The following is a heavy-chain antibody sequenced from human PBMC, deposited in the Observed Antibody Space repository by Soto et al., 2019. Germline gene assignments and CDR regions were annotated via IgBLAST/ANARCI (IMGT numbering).Heavy chain of an antibody. J-gene: IGHJ4*02. Sequence: SETLSLTCNVSGTSIIAYYWTWIRQPPGKALEWIGYISYRGSTKYNPSLKNRVAISLDTSRNQFSLNLTPVTASDTAIYFCARDPELHGLDHWGQGTLVTVSS. V-gene: IGHV4-59*01. D-gene: IGHD2-21*01. CDR3: ARDPELHGLDH. CDR2: ISYRGST. CDR1: GTSIIAYY.